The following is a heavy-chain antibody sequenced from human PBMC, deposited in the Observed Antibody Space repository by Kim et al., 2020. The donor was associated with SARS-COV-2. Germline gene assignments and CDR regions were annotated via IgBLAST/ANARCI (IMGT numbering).Heavy chain of an antibody. Sequence: YDADSVRSRFTVSRDNSKKTLYLKMNSLGAEDTAVYDWARDGGRAPRGMDVWGQGTTVTVSS. V-gene: IGHV3-33*01. D-gene: IGHD3-16*01. J-gene: IGHJ6*02. CDR3: ARDGGRAPRGMDV.